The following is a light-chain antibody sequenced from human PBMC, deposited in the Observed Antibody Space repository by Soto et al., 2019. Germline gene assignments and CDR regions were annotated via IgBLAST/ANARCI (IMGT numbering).Light chain of an antibody. CDR2: EVS. CDR3: SSYAGSNNYV. Sequence: QSVLTQPPSASGSPGQSVTISCTGTSSDIGGYNYVSWYLQDPGKAPKLMIYEVSKRPSGVPDRFSGSKSGNTASLTVSGLQAENEADYYCSSYAGSNNYVFGSGTKVTV. J-gene: IGLJ1*01. V-gene: IGLV2-8*01. CDR1: SSDIGGYNY.